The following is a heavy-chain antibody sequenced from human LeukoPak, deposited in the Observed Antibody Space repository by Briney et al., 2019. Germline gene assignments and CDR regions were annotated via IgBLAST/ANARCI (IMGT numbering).Heavy chain of an antibody. J-gene: IGHJ5*02. CDR3: ARDWYGDALINWFDP. D-gene: IGHD4-17*01. V-gene: IGHV4-61*02. CDR1: GGSISSGSDY. Sequence: SETLSLTCTVSGGSISSGSDYWSWIRQPAGKGLEWIGRIYTSGSTNYNPSLKSRVTISVDTSKNQFSLKLSSVTAADTAVYYCARDWYGDALINWFDPWGQGTLVTVSS. CDR2: IYTSGST.